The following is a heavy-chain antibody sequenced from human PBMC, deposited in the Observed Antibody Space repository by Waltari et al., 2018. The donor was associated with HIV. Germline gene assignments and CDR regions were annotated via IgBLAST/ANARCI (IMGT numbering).Heavy chain of an antibody. CDR1: GGSISSGSYY. Sequence: QVQLQESGPGLVKPSQTLSLTCTVSGGSISSGSYYWSWNRHPPRQRLEWIGRIYTSGSTNYNPSLKSRVTISVDTSKNQFSLKLSSVTAADTAVYYCARAPGYYDILTGYYNPYYFDYWGQGTLVTVSS. CDR3: ARAPGYYDILTGYYNPYYFDY. D-gene: IGHD3-9*01. V-gene: IGHV4-61*02. J-gene: IGHJ4*02. CDR2: IYTSGST.